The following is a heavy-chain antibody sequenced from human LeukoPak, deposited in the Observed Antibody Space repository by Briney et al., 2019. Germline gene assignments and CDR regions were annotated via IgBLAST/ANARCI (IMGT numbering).Heavy chain of an antibody. CDR1: GGSVSSGNYY. V-gene: IGHV4-61*01. CDR3: ARRVSGDYGHWFDP. Sequence: SETLSLTCTVSGGSVSSGNYYWTWVRQPPGKGLEWIGYNSYSGSANYNPSLKSRVTILLDTSKNQFSLKLSSVTAADTAIYSRARRVSGDYGHWFDPWGQGTLVTVSS. J-gene: IGHJ5*02. CDR2: NSYSGSA. D-gene: IGHD4-17*01.